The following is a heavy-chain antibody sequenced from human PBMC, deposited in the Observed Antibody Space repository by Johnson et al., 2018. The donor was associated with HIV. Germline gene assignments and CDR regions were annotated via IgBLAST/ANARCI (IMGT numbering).Heavy chain of an antibody. CDR3: ARDGDTVTTQGAFDI. CDR2: ISYDGSNK. CDR1: GFTFSTYA. V-gene: IGHV3-30*04. J-gene: IGHJ3*02. D-gene: IGHD4-17*01. Sequence: QVQLMESGGGVVQPGESLRLSCAASGFTFSTYAMHWVRQAPGKGLEWVAVISYDGSNKYYADSVKGRFTISRDNAKNSLYLQMNSLRAEDTAVYYCARDGDTVTTQGAFDIWGQGTMVTVSS.